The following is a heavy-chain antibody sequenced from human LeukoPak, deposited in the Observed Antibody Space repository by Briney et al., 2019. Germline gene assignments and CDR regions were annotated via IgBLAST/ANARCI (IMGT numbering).Heavy chain of an antibody. CDR3: ARDRHYYDSSGYYFEDYYFDY. J-gene: IGHJ4*02. Sequence: GGSLRLSCAASGFTFSSYGMHWVRQAPGKGQERVAVIWYDGSNKYYADPVKGRFAISRDNSKNTLYLQMNSLRAEDTAVYYCARDRHYYDSSGYYFEDYYFDYWGQGTLVTVSS. V-gene: IGHV3-33*01. D-gene: IGHD3-22*01. CDR2: IWYDGSNK. CDR1: GFTFSSYG.